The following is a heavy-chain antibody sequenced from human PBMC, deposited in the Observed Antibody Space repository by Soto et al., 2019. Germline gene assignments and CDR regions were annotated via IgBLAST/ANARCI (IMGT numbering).Heavy chain of an antibody. J-gene: IGHJ4*02. D-gene: IGHD6-13*01. CDR1: GYTFTGYY. V-gene: IGHV1-2*02. CDR2: INPNSGDT. CDR3: AGGEDSRWYFHYLDY. Sequence: ASVKVSCKASGYTFTGYYLHWARQAPGQGLEWMGWINPNSGDTKFAQQFQGRVTMTRDTSISAVYLELSSLTSDDTAVYYCAGGEDSRWYFHYLDYRGQGTLVTVSS.